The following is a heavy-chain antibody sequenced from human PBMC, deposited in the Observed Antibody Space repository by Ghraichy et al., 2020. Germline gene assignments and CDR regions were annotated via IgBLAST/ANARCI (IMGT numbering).Heavy chain of an antibody. D-gene: IGHD4-17*01. V-gene: IGHV1-46*03. CDR3: ARVLSYGDYVIDAFDI. Sequence: ASVKVSCKASGYTFTSYYMHWVRQAPGQGLEWMGIINPSGGSTSYAQKFQGRVTMTRDTSTSTVYMELSSLRSEDTAVYYCARVLSYGDYVIDAFDIWGQGTMVTVSS. CDR2: INPSGGST. CDR1: GYTFTSYY. J-gene: IGHJ3*02.